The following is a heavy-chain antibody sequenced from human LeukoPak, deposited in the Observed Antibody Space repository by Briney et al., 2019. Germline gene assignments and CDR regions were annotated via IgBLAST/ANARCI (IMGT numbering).Heavy chain of an antibody. CDR2: ISAYNGNT. Sequence: GASVKVSCNASGYRFTSCGISWVRQAPGQGLEWMGWISAYNGNTNYVQKLQGRVTVTTDTSTGTAYMELRSLRSDDTAVYYCARGPGGEYFQHWGQGTLVTVSS. V-gene: IGHV1-18*01. D-gene: IGHD1-26*01. CDR3: ARGPGGEYFQH. CDR1: GYRFTSCG. J-gene: IGHJ1*01.